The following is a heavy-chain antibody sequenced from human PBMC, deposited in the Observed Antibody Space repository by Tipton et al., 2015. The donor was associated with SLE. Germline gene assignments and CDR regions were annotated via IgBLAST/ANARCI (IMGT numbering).Heavy chain of an antibody. Sequence: LRLSCTVSGVSIRRHYWSWLRLSPGKGLEWIVYTYNNDRTKYNPSLESRVTVSVDTSKNLLSLKLSSVTAADTAVYFCARFHLKSYYEFDSWGQGTLVTVSP. CDR1: GVSIRRHY. CDR2: TYNNDRT. D-gene: IGHD1-26*01. J-gene: IGHJ5*01. V-gene: IGHV4-59*11. CDR3: ARFHLKSYYEFDS.